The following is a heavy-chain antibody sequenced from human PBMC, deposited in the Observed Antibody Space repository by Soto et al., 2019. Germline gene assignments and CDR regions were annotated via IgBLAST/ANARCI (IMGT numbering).Heavy chain of an antibody. CDR1: GYSFTGYY. V-gene: IGHV1-2*04. J-gene: IGHJ3*02. Sequence: GASVKVSFKASGYSFTGYYMHWVRQAPGQGLEWMGWINPNSGGTNYAQKFQGWVTMTRDTSISTAYMELSRLRSDDTAVYYCARGDYCGGDCYPGDAFDIWGQGAMVTVSS. D-gene: IGHD2-21*01. CDR2: INPNSGGT. CDR3: ARGDYCGGDCYPGDAFDI.